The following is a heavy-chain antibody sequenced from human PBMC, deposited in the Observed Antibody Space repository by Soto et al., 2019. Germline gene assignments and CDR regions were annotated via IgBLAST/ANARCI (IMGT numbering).Heavy chain of an antibody. Sequence: ASVKVSCKASGGTFSSYAISWVRQAPGQGLEWMGGIIPIFGTANYAQKFQGRVTITADESTSTAYMELSSLRSEDTAVYYCARDHEGIAVAGTRGFDYWGQGTLVTVSS. V-gene: IGHV1-69*13. CDR3: ARDHEGIAVAGTRGFDY. CDR2: IIPIFGTA. J-gene: IGHJ4*02. CDR1: GGTFSSYA. D-gene: IGHD6-19*01.